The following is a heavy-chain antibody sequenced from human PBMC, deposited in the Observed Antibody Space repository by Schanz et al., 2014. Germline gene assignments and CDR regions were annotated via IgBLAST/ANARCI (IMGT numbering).Heavy chain of an antibody. Sequence: QVQLVQSGTQVKKPGASVKVSCKASGYTLSAYSLHWVRQAPGQGLEWMGMINPSGGSTTYAQKFQGRVTMARDTSTSTVYMELSSLRSEDTAVYYCARDGVDAAAGGNYWGQGTLVTVSS. CDR2: INPSGGST. J-gene: IGHJ4*02. V-gene: IGHV1-46*03. D-gene: IGHD6-13*01. CDR1: GYTLSAYS. CDR3: ARDGVDAAAGGNY.